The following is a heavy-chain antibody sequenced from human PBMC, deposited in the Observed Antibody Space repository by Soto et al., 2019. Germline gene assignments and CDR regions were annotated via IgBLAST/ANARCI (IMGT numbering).Heavy chain of an antibody. CDR2: IYYSGST. CDR1: GGSISSGGYY. V-gene: IGHV4-31*03. Sequence: QVQLQESGPGLVKPSQTLSLTCTVSGGSISSGGYYWSWIRQHPGKGLEWIGYIYYSGSTYYNPSLTSRVTISVGTSKNQFSLKLRSVTAADTAVYYCARGYGSVNWYFDLWGRGTLVTVSS. D-gene: IGHD3-10*01. J-gene: IGHJ2*01. CDR3: ARGYGSVNWYFDL.